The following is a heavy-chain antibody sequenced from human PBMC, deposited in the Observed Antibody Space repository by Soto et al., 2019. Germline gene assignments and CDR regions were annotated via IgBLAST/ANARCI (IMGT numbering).Heavy chain of an antibody. V-gene: IGHV4-4*07. CDR1: GGSISSYY. Sequence: SETLSLTCTVSGGSISSYYWSWIRQPAGKGLEWIGRIYTSGSTNYNPSLKSRVTMSVDTSKNQFSLKLSSVTAADTAVYYCARGLGGLNRAEAIFWSGSFDYWGQGTLVTVSS. CDR3: ARGLGGLNRAEAIFWSGSFDY. CDR2: IYTSGST. J-gene: IGHJ4*02. D-gene: IGHD3-3*01.